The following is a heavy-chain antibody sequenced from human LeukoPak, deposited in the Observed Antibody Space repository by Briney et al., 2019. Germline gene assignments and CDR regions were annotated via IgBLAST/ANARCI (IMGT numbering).Heavy chain of an antibody. CDR3: AKDLSIVVVTAVNAFDI. CDR1: GFTFSSYG. D-gene: IGHD2-21*02. J-gene: IGHJ3*02. V-gene: IGHV3-30*18. CDR2: ISYDGSNK. Sequence: GGSLRLSCAASGFTFSSYGMHWVRQAPGKGLEWVAVISYDGSNKYYADSVKGRFTISRDNSKNTLYLQMNSLRAEDTAVYYCAKDLSIVVVTAVNAFDIWGQGTMVTVSS.